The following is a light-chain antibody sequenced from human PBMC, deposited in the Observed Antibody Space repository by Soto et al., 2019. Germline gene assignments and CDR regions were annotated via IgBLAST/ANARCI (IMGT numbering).Light chain of an antibody. CDR3: QQYNSWPPYT. V-gene: IGKV3-15*01. CDR2: GAS. CDR1: QSVSSN. Sequence: EVVMTQSPATLSVSPGERATLSCRASQSVSSNLAWYQQKPGQAPRLLIYGASTRATGAPARFSGSGSGTEFTLTISSLQSEDFAVYYCQQYNSWPPYTFGQGTKVDIK. J-gene: IGKJ2*01.